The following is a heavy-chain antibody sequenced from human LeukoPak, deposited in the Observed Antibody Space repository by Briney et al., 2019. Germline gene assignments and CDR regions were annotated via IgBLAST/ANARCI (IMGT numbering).Heavy chain of an antibody. V-gene: IGHV3-23*01. D-gene: IGHD6-19*01. CDR1: GFTFSSYA. CDR3: AKYTSVWYYFLDY. CDR2: TSGSGGST. Sequence: GGSLRLSCAASGFTFSSYAMSWARQAPGKGLEWVSSTSGSGGSTYYAGSVKGRFTISRDNSKNMLYLQMNSLRAEDTAVYYCAKYTSVWYYFLDYWGQGTLVTVSS. J-gene: IGHJ4*02.